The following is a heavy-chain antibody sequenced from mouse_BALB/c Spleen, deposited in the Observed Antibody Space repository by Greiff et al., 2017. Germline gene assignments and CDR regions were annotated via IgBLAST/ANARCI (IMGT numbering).Heavy chain of an antibody. V-gene: IGHV5-9-4*01. Sequence: EVMLVESGGGLVKPGGSLKLSCAASGFTFSSYAMSWVRQSPEKRLEWVAEISSGGSYTYYPDTVTGRFTISRDNAKNTLYLEMSSLRSEDTAMYYCARNPYGNYFDYWGQGTTLTVSS. CDR3: ARNPYGNYFDY. CDR1: GFTFSSYA. J-gene: IGHJ2*01. CDR2: ISSGGSYT. D-gene: IGHD2-1*01.